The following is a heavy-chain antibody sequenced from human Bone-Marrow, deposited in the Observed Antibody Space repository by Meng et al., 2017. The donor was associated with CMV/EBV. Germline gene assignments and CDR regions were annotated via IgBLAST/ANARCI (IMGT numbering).Heavy chain of an antibody. D-gene: IGHD2-2*01. Sequence: SVKVSCKASGGTFSSYAISWVRQAPGQGLEWMGGIIPIFGTANYAQKFQGRVTITTDESTSTAYMELSSLRSEDTAVYYCARGRSSTSFLDYWVQGTLVTVSS. CDR2: IIPIFGTA. CDR3: ARGRSSTSFLDY. V-gene: IGHV1-69*05. CDR1: GGTFSSYA. J-gene: IGHJ4*02.